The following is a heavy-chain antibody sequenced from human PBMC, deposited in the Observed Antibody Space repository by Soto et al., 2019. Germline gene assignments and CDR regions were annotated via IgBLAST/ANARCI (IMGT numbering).Heavy chain of an antibody. D-gene: IGHD3-10*01. CDR3: AKELFIGSGAMRPGDYYYSGMDV. CDR2: ISWDGGST. Sequence: GGSLKLSFAAPGFTFYDYTVHWVRQAPGKGLEWVSLISWDGGSTYYADSVKGRFTISRDNSKNSLYLQMNSLRTEDTALYYCAKELFIGSGAMRPGDYYYSGMDVCGRGT. V-gene: IGHV3-43*01. CDR1: GFTFYDYT. J-gene: IGHJ6*02.